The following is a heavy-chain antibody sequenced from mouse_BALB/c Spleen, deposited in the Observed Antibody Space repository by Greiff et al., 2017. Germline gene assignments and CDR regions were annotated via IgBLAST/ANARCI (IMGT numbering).Heavy chain of an antibody. Sequence: VKVVESGPGLVAPSQSLSITCTVSGFSLTSYGVHWVRQPPGKGLEWLGVIWAGGSTNYNSALMSRLSISKDNSKSQVFLKMNSLQTDDTAMYYCAREGGNYQAWFAYWGQGTLVTVSA. CDR3: AREGGNYQAWFAY. CDR1: GFSLTSYG. J-gene: IGHJ3*01. D-gene: IGHD2-1*01. CDR2: IWAGGST. V-gene: IGHV2-9*02.